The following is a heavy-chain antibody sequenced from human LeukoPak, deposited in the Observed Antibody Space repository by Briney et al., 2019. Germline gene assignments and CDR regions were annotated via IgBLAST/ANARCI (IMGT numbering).Heavy chain of an antibody. V-gene: IGHV4-30-2*01. CDR1: GGSLNCVSYS. Sequence: SQTLSLTCAVSGGSLNCVSYSWSSIRQPPGEGLEWIGSTHDTGRSSHNPSLKSRVTISLEAYNNQFSLRLSSVTAADTAVYYCASLYYGDYISYFDYWGQGIMVSVSS. CDR3: ASLYYGDYISYFDY. J-gene: IGHJ4*02. D-gene: IGHD4-17*01. CDR2: THDTGRS.